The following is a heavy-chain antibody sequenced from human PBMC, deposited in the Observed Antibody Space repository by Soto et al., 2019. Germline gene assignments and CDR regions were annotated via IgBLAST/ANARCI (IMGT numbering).Heavy chain of an antibody. CDR1: GYTFTGYY. J-gene: IGHJ3*02. CDR3: ARVKVGAPDAFDI. D-gene: IGHD1-26*01. CDR2: INPNSGGT. V-gene: IGHV1-2*02. Sequence: RPSVKVSCKASGYTFTGYYMHWARQAPGQGLEWMGWINPNSGGTNYAQKFQGRVTMTRDTSISTAYMELSRLRSDDTAVYYCARVKVGAPDAFDICGQGTMVTV.